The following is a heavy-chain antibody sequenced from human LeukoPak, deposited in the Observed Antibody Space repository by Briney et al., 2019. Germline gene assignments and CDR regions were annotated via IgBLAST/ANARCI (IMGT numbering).Heavy chain of an antibody. CDR1: RFTFSTYW. CDR3: ARDRRYWIAVAGTRPTGDAFDI. CDR2: IRYDGSNK. J-gene: IGHJ3*02. D-gene: IGHD6-19*01. V-gene: IGHV3-30*02. Sequence: GGSLRLSCTASRFTFSTYWMSWVRQAPGKGLEWVAFIRYDGSNKYYADSVKGRFTISRDNSKNTLYLQMNSLRAEDTAVYYCARDRRYWIAVAGTRPTGDAFDIWGQGTMVTVSS.